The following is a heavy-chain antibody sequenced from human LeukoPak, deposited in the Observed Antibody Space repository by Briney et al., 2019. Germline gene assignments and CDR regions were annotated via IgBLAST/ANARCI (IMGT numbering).Heavy chain of an antibody. V-gene: IGHV5-51*01. J-gene: IGHJ4*02. CDR3: ARLSYYDSYMFDY. D-gene: IGHD3-22*01. CDR2: IYPGDSDT. CDR1: VYSFTSYW. Sequence: GESLKISCKGSVYSFTSYWIGWVRQMPGKGLECMGIIYPGDSDTRYSPSFQGQVTISADKSISTAYLQWSSLKASDTAMYYCARLSYYDSYMFDYWGQGTLVTVSS.